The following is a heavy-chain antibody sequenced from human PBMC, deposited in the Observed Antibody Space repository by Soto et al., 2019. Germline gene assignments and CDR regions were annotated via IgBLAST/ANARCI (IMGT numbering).Heavy chain of an antibody. Sequence: EVQLVESGGGLVQPGGSLRLSCAASGFTFSTYTMNWVRQAPGKGLEWVSYITSSGNTIYYADSVKGRFTISRDNAKNSLYMQMNRLRDEDTAVYFCARERGGSNSDYWGQGTLVTVSS. D-gene: IGHD1-26*01. CDR3: ARERGGSNSDY. CDR2: ITSSGNTI. CDR1: GFTFSTYT. V-gene: IGHV3-48*02. J-gene: IGHJ4*02.